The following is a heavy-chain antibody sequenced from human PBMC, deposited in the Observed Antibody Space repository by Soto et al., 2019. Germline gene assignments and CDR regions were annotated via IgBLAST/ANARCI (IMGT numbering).Heavy chain of an antibody. CDR2: INHSGST. D-gene: IGHD2-8*02. CDR1: GGSFSGYY. V-gene: IGHV4-34*01. CDR3: ARDKITGLFDY. J-gene: IGHJ4*02. Sequence: QVQLQQWGAGLLKPSETLSLTCAVYGGSFSGYYWTWIRKPPGTGLEWIGEINHSGSTNYNPSLKSRVTLSVDTSKNHFPLKMTSVPAADTAVYYCARDKITGLFDYWGQGTLVTVAS.